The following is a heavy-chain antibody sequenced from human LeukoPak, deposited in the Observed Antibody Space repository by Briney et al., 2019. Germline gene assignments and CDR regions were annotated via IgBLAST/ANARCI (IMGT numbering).Heavy chain of an antibody. CDR3: ALHILQSPTYYSYYMDV. CDR2: IIPIFGTA. CDR1: GGTFSSYA. D-gene: IGHD2/OR15-2a*01. Sequence: SVKVSCKASGGTFSSYAISWVRQAPGQGLEWMGGIIPIFGTANYAQKFQGRVTITADESTSTAYMELSSLRSEDTAVYYCALHILQSPTYYSYYMDVWGKGTTVTVSS. V-gene: IGHV1-69*01. J-gene: IGHJ6*03.